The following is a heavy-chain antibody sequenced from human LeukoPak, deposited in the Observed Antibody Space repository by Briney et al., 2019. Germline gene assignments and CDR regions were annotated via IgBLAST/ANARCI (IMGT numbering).Heavy chain of an antibody. CDR3: ARVNWSGYDFRGAFDI. J-gene: IGHJ3*02. V-gene: IGHV4-59*01. D-gene: IGHD5-12*01. CDR1: GGSISSYN. CDR2: IYYSGST. Sequence: PSETLSLSCTVSGGSISSYNWSWIRQPPGKGLEWIGYIYYSGSTNYNPSLKSRVTISVDTSKNQFSLKLSSVTAADTAVYYCARVNWSGYDFRGAFDIWGQGTMVTVSS.